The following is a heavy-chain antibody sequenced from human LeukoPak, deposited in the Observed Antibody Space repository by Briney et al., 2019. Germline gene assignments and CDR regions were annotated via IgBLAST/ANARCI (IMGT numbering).Heavy chain of an antibody. D-gene: IGHD1-14*01. J-gene: IGHJ4*02. CDR3: ASGGNRATYDY. CDR2: IYYSGST. V-gene: IGHV4-59*01. Sequence: PSETLSLTCTVSGGSISSYYWSWIRQPPGKGLEWIGYIYYSGSTTYNPSLKSRVTISVDTSKNQFFLKLSSVTAADTAVYYCASGGNRATYDYWGQGTLVTVSS. CDR1: GGSISSYY.